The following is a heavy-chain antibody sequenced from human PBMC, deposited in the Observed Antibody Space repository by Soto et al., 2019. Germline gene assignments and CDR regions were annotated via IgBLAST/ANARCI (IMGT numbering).Heavy chain of an antibody. CDR2: IIPIFGTA. CDR1: GGTFSSYA. Sequence: SVKVSCKASGGTFSSYAISWVRQAPGQGLEWMGGIIPIFGTANYAQKFQGRVTITADESTSTAYMELSSLRSEDTAVYYCATNYGSGAGYYGMDVWGQGTTVTVSS. D-gene: IGHD3-10*01. J-gene: IGHJ6*02. CDR3: ATNYGSGAGYYGMDV. V-gene: IGHV1-69*13.